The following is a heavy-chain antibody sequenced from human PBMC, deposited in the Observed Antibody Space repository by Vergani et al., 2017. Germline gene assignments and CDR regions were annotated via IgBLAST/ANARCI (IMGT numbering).Heavy chain of an antibody. Sequence: QVQLQESGPGLVKPSQTLSLTCTVSGGSISSYYWSWIRQPPGKGLEWIGYIYYSGSTYYNPSLKSRVTISVDTSKNQFSLKLSSVTAADTAVYYCQASTSCPVGYWGQGTLVTVSS. D-gene: IGHD2-2*01. J-gene: IGHJ4*02. CDR1: GGSISSYY. CDR3: QASTSCPVGY. CDR2: IYYSGST. V-gene: IGHV4-59*04.